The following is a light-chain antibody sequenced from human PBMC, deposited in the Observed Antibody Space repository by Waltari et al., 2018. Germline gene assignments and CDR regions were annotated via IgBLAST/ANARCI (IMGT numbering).Light chain of an antibody. Sequence: DIVMTQSPDSLAVSLGERATFNCKSSQTVLYSSNNRNYLSWYQQTPGQPPKLLLYWASTRQSGVPYRFSGSGSGTDFTLTVSSLQTEDVAVYYCQQYYSTPWTFGQGTKVEIK. CDR3: QQYYSTPWT. CDR1: QTVLYSSNNRNY. CDR2: WAS. V-gene: IGKV4-1*01. J-gene: IGKJ1*01.